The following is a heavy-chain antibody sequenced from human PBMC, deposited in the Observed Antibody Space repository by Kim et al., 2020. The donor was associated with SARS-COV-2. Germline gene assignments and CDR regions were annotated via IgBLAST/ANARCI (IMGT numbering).Heavy chain of an antibody. J-gene: IGHJ4*02. CDR2: T. CDR3: AREGESLKHFDY. V-gene: IGHV1-46*01. D-gene: IGHD3-16*01. Sequence: TRYAQKCWGRVTVTRDTSTSTLYMELTSLGSEDTAVYYCAREGESLKHFDYWGQGTLVTVSS.